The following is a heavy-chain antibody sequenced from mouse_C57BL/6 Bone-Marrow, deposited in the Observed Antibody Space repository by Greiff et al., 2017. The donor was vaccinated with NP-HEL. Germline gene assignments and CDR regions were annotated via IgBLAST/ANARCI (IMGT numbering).Heavy chain of an antibody. D-gene: IGHD2-5*01. CDR2: LLPGRGST. Sequence: QVQLQQSGAELMKPGASVKLSCKATGYTFTGYWIEWVKQRPGHGLEWIGELLPGRGSTNYNEKFKGKATFTADTSSNTAYMQLSSRTTEDSAIYYCARDYSNYGGDYAMDYWGQGTSVTVSS. V-gene: IGHV1-9*01. CDR3: ARDYSNYGGDYAMDY. J-gene: IGHJ4*01. CDR1: GYTFTGYW.